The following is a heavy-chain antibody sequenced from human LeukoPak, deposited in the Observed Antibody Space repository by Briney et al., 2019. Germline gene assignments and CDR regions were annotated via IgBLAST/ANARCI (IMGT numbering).Heavy chain of an antibody. J-gene: IGHJ4*02. CDR3: VRGDRRDY. CDR2: ISDSGGAT. D-gene: IGHD2-21*01. V-gene: IGHV3-21*01. Sequence: GGSLRLSCAASGFIFSNYGMNWVRQAPGKGLQWVSSISDSGGATFYADSLRGRFTISRDNAKNSLYLQMNSLTAEDTAVYYCVRGDRRDYWGQGTLVTVSS. CDR1: GFIFSNYG.